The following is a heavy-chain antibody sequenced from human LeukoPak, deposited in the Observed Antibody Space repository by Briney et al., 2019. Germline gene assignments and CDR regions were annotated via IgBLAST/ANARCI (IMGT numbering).Heavy chain of an antibody. CDR1: GFTFSSYS. CDR3: ARRATKYCSGGSCYDPNDY. J-gene: IGHJ4*02. CDR2: ISSSSSYI. V-gene: IGHV3-21*01. D-gene: IGHD2-15*01. Sequence: GGSLRLSCAASGFTFSSYSMNWVRQAPGKGLEWVSSISSSSSYIYYADSVKGRLTISRDNAKNSLYLQMNSLRAEDTAVYYCARRATKYCSGGSCYDPNDYWGQGTLVTVSS.